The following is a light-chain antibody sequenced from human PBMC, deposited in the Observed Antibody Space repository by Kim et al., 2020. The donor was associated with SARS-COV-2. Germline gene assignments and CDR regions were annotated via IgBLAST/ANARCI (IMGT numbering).Light chain of an antibody. CDR1: HSVINN. V-gene: IGKV3-15*01. Sequence: VSPGERATLSCRASHSVINNLAWYQQKPGQGLRLLIYSASTRATGVPARFRGSGSGTDFTLNISCLQSEESAVYYWQHHHNGPLSFGGGTKVDIK. CDR2: SAS. J-gene: IGKJ4*01. CDR3: QHHHNGPLS.